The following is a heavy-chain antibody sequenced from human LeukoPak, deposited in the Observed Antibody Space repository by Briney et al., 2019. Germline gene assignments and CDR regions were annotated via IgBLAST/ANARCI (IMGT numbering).Heavy chain of an antibody. J-gene: IGHJ6*02. Sequence: ASVKVSCKASGSTFSSYAISWVRQAPGQGLEWMGWISAYNDNTNYAQKLQGRVTMTTDTSTSTAYMELRSLRSDDTAVYYCARNAIAAAGYYYGMDVWGQGTTVTVSS. CDR1: GSTFSSYA. CDR2: ISAYNDNT. V-gene: IGHV1-18*01. D-gene: IGHD6-13*01. CDR3: ARNAIAAAGYYYGMDV.